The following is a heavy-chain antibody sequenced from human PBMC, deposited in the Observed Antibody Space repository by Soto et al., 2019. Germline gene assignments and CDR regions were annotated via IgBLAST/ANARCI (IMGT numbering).Heavy chain of an antibody. CDR2: ITGSSSNL. CDR3: AKGGAVYGLLTHDY. CDR1: GFTFRDYA. J-gene: IGHJ4*02. V-gene: IGHV3-23*01. D-gene: IGHD3-9*01. Sequence: EVQLLESGGGLEQPGGSLRLSCAASGFTFRDYAMSWVRQAPGKGLEWVTTITGSSSNLYYSDSVTGRFAIPRDNSKNTLYLQMDSLTAEDTAVYYCAKGGAVYGLLTHDYWGQGTLVTVSS.